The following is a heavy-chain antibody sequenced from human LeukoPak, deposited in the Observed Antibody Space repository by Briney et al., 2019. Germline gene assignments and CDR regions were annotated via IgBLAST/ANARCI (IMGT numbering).Heavy chain of an antibody. D-gene: IGHD3-10*01. V-gene: IGHV4-4*07. J-gene: IGHJ6*03. CDR2: IYTSGST. Sequence: PSETLSLTCTVSGGSISSYYWSWIRQPAGKGLEWIGRIYTSGSTSYNPSLKSRVTMSVDTSKNQFSLKLSSVTAADTAVYYCARDPSGFGESAGYYYMDVWGKGTTVTVSS. CDR1: GGSISSYY. CDR3: ARDPSGFGESAGYYYMDV.